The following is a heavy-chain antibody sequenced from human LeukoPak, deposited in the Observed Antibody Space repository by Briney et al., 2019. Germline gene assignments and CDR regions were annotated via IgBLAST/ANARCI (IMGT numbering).Heavy chain of an antibody. J-gene: IGHJ4*02. CDR3: ARGSYDYVWGSYRPPSPFDY. D-gene: IGHD3-16*02. CDR2: MNPNSGNT. V-gene: IGHV1-8*03. CDR1: GYTFTSYD. Sequence: ASVKVSCKASGYTFTSYDINWVRQATGQGLEWMGWMNPNSGNTGYAQKFQGRVTITRNTSISTAYMELSSLRSEDTAVYHCARGSYDYVWGSYRPPSPFDYWGQGTLVTVSS.